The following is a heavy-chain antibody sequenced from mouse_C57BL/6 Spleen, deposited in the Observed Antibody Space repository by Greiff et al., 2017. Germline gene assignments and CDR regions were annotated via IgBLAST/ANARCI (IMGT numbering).Heavy chain of an antibody. CDR3: TRARHYYGSSYGYFDV. V-gene: IGHV1-15*01. D-gene: IGHD1-1*01. J-gene: IGHJ1*03. CDR2: IDPETGGT. CDR1: GYTFTDYE. Sequence: VHLVESGAELVRPGASVTLSCKASGYTFTDYEMHWVKQTPVHGLEWIGAIDPETGGTAYNQKVKGKAILTADKSSSTAYMELRSLTSEDSAVYYCTRARHYYGSSYGYFDVWGTGTTVTVSS.